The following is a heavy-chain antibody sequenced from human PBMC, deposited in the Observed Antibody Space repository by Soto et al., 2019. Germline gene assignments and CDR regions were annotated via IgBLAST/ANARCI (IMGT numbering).Heavy chain of an antibody. D-gene: IGHD3-10*01. J-gene: IGHJ6*02. CDR3: ARLPGAPGQDYYDCMDV. Sequence: QVQLVQSGAAVKKPGSSVKVSCKASGGTFSSYAISWVRQAPGQGLEWMGGIIPIFGTANYAQKFQGRVKITADKPTRTAYMELSSLRSEDTAVYYCARLPGAPGQDYYDCMDVWGQGTTVTVSS. CDR1: GGTFSSYA. CDR2: IIPIFGTA. V-gene: IGHV1-69*06.